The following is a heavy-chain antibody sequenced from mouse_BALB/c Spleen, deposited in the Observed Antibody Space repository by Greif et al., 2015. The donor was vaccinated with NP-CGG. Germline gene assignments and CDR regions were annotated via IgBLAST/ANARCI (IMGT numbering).Heavy chain of an antibody. Sequence: QVQLQQSGAELARPGASVKMSCKASGYTFTSYTMHWVKQRPGQGLEWIGYINPSSGYTNYNQKFKDKATLTADKSSSTAYMQLSSLTSEDSAVYYCADYGPYAMDYWGQGTSVTVSS. CDR1: GYTFTSYT. CDR2: INPSSGYT. J-gene: IGHJ4*01. CDR3: ADYGPYAMDY. V-gene: IGHV1-4*01. D-gene: IGHD1-2*01.